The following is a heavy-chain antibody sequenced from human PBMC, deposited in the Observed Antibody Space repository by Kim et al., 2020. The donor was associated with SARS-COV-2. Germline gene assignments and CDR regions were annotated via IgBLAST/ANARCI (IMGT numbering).Heavy chain of an antibody. CDR2: IYYSGST. CDR3: ASPGFRYYYDSSGYPYYFDY. CDR1: GGSISSSSYY. V-gene: IGHV4-39*01. J-gene: IGHJ4*02. D-gene: IGHD3-22*01. Sequence: SETLSLTCTVSGGSISSSSYYWGWIRQPPGKGLEWIGSIYYSGSTYYNPSLKSRVTISVDTSKNQFSLKLSSVTAADTAVYYCASPGFRYYYDSSGYPYYFDYWGQGTLVTVSS.